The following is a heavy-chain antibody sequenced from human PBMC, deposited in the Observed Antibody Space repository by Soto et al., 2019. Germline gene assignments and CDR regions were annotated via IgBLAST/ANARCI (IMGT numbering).Heavy chain of an antibody. J-gene: IGHJ5*02. CDR1: GYTFTGHY. V-gene: IGHV1-2*02. CDR3: AKDKGALVNFDH. CDR2: ITPNSGFT. D-gene: IGHD2-21*01. Sequence: GASVKVSCKASGYTFTGHYMHWVRQAPGQGLEWMGWITPNSGFTNYAQKFQGRVTMTRDTSISTAYTELSRLTSDDTAVYFCAKDKGALVNFDHWGQGTPVTVSS.